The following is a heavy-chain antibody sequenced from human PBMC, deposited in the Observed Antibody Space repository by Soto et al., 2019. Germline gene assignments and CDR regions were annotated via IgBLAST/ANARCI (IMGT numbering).Heavy chain of an antibody. D-gene: IGHD2-15*01. CDR1: GYTFTDYY. J-gene: IGHJ3*02. CDR3: TKENLAIIGGLYEAFGI. CDR2: MNPKSGGA. Sequence: GASVKVCCKTSGYTFTDYYTHWERQAPGQGLEWMGWMNPKSGGAYFAQKFQGRVTLTRDTSIGTAYIEVNSLTSDDTAVYFCTKENLAIIGGLYEAFGILGQGKKLTVSS. V-gene: IGHV1-2*02.